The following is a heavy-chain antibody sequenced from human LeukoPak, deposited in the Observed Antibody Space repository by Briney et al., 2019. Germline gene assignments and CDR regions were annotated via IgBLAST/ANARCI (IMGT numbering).Heavy chain of an antibody. CDR2: ISGSGGST. CDR3: AKGSDTAMKRYYFDY. J-gene: IGHJ4*02. CDR1: GFTFSSYS. Sequence: GGSLRLSCAASGFTFSSYSMNWVRQAPGKGLEWVSAISGSGGSTYYADSVKGRFTISRDNSKNTLYLQMNSLRAEDTAVYYCAKGSDTAMKRYYFDYWGQGTLVTVSS. D-gene: IGHD5-18*01. V-gene: IGHV3-23*01.